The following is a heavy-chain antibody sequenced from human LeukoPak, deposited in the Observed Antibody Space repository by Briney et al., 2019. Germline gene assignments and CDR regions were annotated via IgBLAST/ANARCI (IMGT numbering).Heavy chain of an antibody. V-gene: IGHV1-46*03. D-gene: IGHD1-26*01. CDR2: INPSGGST. J-gene: IGHJ3*02. CDR1: GYTFTSYY. Sequence: GASVKVSCKASGYTFTSYYMHWVRQAPGQGLEWMGIINPSGGSTSYAQKFQGRVTMTRDTPTSTVYMELSSLRSEDTAVYYCAKGLIVGATKDAFDIWGQGTMVTVSS. CDR3: AKGLIVGATKDAFDI.